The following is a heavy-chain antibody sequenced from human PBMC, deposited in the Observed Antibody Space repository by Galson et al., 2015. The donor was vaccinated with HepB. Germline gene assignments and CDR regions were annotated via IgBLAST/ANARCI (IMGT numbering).Heavy chain of an antibody. V-gene: IGHV3-30*04. CDR1: GFTFSSYA. CDR3: AKGGITIFGVVNTDNWFDP. J-gene: IGHJ5*02. Sequence: SLRLSCAASGFTFSSYAMHWVRQAPGKGLEWVAVISYDGSNKYYADSVKGRFTISRDNSKDTPYLQMNSLRAEDTAVYYCAKGGITIFGVVNTDNWFDPWGQGTLVTVSS. D-gene: IGHD3-3*01. CDR2: ISYDGSNK.